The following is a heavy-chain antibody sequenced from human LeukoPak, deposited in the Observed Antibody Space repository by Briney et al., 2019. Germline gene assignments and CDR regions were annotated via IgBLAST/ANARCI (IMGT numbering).Heavy chain of an antibody. CDR1: GFTFSSYG. CDR2: IRYDGSNR. J-gene: IGHJ4*02. CDR3: ARGGLRQQLVRGDHFDD. V-gene: IGHV3-30*02. Sequence: PGGSLRLSCGVSGFTFSSYGMHWVRQAPGKGLEWVAYIRYDGSNRHYADSVKGRFSISRDNSKNTLYLQMNSLRDEDTAVYYCARGGLRQQLVRGDHFDDWGQGTLATVSS. D-gene: IGHD6-13*01.